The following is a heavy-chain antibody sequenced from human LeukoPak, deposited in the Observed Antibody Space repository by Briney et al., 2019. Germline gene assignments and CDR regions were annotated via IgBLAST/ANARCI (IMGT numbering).Heavy chain of an antibody. CDR3: ARGGAARPDY. CDR2: ISSSSSNI. Sequence: GGSLRLSCAASGFTFSSYWMSWIRQAPGKGLEWVSYISSSSSNINYADSVRGRFTISRDNAKNSLYLHMDSLRGEDMAVYYCARGGAARPDYWGQGTLVTISS. V-gene: IGHV3-21*01. J-gene: IGHJ4*02. CDR1: GFTFSSYW. D-gene: IGHD6-6*01.